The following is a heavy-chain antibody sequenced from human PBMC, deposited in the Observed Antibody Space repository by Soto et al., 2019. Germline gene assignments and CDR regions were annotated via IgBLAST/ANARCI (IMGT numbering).Heavy chain of an antibody. CDR1: GYSFTSYW. Sequence: PGESLKISCKGSGYSFTSYWVSWVRQMPGKGLEWMGRIDPGDSDTRCSPSFQGQVTISADKSISTAYLQWSSLKASDTAMYYCASSGFWSGYHYYYYGMDVWGQGTTVTVSS. V-gene: IGHV5-51*01. D-gene: IGHD3-3*01. CDR3: ASSGFWSGYHYYYYGMDV. J-gene: IGHJ6*02. CDR2: IDPGDSDT.